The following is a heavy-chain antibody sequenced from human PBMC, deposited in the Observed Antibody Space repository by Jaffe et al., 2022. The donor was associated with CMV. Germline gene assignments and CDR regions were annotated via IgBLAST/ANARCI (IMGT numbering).Heavy chain of an antibody. D-gene: IGHD3-22*01. Sequence: QLQLQESGPGLVKPSETLSLSCSVSGGAISSTLYHWGWIRQPPGKGLEWIGSVYYSGRTYRNPSLQSRVTISVDTSKNQFSLKLSSVTAADTAVYYCARHEYSQYYDLSGYYSAFGYWGQGALVTVSS. J-gene: IGHJ4*02. CDR1: GGAISSTLYH. V-gene: IGHV4-39*01. CDR3: ARHEYSQYYDLSGYYSAFGY. CDR2: VYYSGRT.